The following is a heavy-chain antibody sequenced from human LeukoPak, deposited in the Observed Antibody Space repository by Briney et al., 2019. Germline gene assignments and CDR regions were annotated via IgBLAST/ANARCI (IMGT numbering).Heavy chain of an antibody. D-gene: IGHD2-15*01. J-gene: IGHJ4*02. CDR3: TTDRVVVVAATYFDY. CDR1: GFTFSNAW. Sequence: GGSLRLSCAASGFTFSNAWMSRVRQAPGKGLEWVGRIKSKTDGGTTDYAAPVKGRFTISRDDSKNTLYLQMNSLKTEDTAVYYCTTDRVVVVAATYFDYWGQGTLVTVSS. CDR2: IKSKTDGGTT. V-gene: IGHV3-15*01.